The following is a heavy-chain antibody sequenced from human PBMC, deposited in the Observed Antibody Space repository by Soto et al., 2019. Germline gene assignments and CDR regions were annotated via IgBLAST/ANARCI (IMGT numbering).Heavy chain of an antibody. V-gene: IGHV1-2*04. J-gene: IGHJ3*02. Sequence: RQAPGQGLEWMGWINPNSGGTNYAQKFQGWVTMTRDTSISTAYMELSRLRSEDTAVYYCARDGYYYDSSGYYSGAFDIWGQGTMVTVSS. CDR2: INPNSGGT. CDR3: ARDGYYYDSSGYYSGAFDI. D-gene: IGHD3-22*01.